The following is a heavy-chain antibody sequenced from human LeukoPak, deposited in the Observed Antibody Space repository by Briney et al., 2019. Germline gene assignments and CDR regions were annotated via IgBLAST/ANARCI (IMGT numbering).Heavy chain of an antibody. CDR2: VKSKNDGGTT. CDR3: TADIPGVTTNWGFDF. J-gene: IGHJ4*02. CDR1: GFTLNYAW. Sequence: GESLRLSSAPSGFTLNYAWVNWVRHPPGRGRGWVGCVKSKNDGGTTDYAAPVQGRFIIARDDSRSTLYLEMNSLKTEDTAVFYCTADIPGVTTNWGFDFWGQGTLVTVSS. D-gene: IGHD5-12*01. V-gene: IGHV3-15*07.